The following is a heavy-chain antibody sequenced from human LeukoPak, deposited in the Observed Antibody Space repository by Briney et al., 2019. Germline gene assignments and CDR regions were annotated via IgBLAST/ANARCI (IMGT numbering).Heavy chain of an antibody. CDR1: GGPFGVYY. D-gene: IGHD3-10*01. Sequence: PSETLSLTCVVYGGPFGVYYWSWVRQPPGKGLEWIGEINHSGSTNYNPSLKSRVTISVDTSKNHFSLKLSSVTAADTAVYYCAGPGAGDLDYWGQGTLVTVSS. CDR3: AGPGAGDLDY. J-gene: IGHJ4*02. V-gene: IGHV4-34*01. CDR2: INHSGST.